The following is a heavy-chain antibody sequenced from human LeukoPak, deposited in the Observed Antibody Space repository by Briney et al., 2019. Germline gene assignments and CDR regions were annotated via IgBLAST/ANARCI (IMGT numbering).Heavy chain of an antibody. V-gene: IGHV3-30*18. Sequence: GGSLRLSCAASGFTFSSYGMHWVRQAPGKGLEWVAVISYDVGKKYYADSVKGRFTISGDNSKNTLYLQMNSLRAEDTAVYYCAKDDYYDTSGYRDWGQGTLVTVSS. CDR3: AKDDYYDTSGYRD. CDR1: GFTFSSYG. CDR2: ISYDVGKK. D-gene: IGHD3-22*01. J-gene: IGHJ4*02.